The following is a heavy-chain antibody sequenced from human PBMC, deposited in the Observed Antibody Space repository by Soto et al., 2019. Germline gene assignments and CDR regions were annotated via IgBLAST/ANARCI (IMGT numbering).Heavy chain of an antibody. CDR1: GGSISSGGYA. D-gene: IGHD1-26*01. Sequence: SETLSLTCAVPGGSISSGGYAWNWIRQPPGKGLEWIGYIYHSGYTSYNPSLKNRVTISVDKSKNQFSLKLSSVTAADTAVYYCATQEVGGSYVYTFDPWGQGTLVTVSS. J-gene: IGHJ5*02. CDR3: ATQEVGGSYVYTFDP. V-gene: IGHV4-30-2*01. CDR2: IYHSGYT.